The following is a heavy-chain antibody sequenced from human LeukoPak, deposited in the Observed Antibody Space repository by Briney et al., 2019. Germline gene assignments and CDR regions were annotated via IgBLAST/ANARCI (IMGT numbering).Heavy chain of an antibody. CDR1: GFTFSIYA. D-gene: IGHD1-1*01. CDR2: ISHSGDST. J-gene: IGHJ4*02. Sequence: GGSLRLSCAASGFTFSIYAMIWVRQAPGKGLEWVSAISHSGDSTYYADSVKGRFTISRDNSKNTLYLQMNGLRAKDAAVYYCAGNWNADYWSQGTLVTVSS. V-gene: IGHV3-23*01. CDR3: AGNWNADY.